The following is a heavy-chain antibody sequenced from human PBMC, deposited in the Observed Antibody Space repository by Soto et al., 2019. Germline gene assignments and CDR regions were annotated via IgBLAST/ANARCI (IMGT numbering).Heavy chain of an antibody. J-gene: IGHJ4*02. Sequence: PGGSLRLSCAASGFTFSSYPMSWVRQAPGKGLEWVSAISGSGGSRYYADSVKGRFTIPRDNTKTTPYRQMNSLRAEDTVVYYCAKGDYTYYFDYWGQGTLVT. V-gene: IGHV3-23*01. D-gene: IGHD4-17*01. CDR2: ISGSGGSR. CDR3: AKGDYTYYFDY. CDR1: GFTFSSYP.